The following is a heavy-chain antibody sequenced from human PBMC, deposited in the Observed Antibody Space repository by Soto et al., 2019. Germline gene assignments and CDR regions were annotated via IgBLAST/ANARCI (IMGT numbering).Heavy chain of an antibody. J-gene: IGHJ4*02. V-gene: IGHV3-30-3*01. Sequence: QVQLVESGGGVAQPGRSLRLSCAASGVTFSRYTMHWVRQAPGKGLEWGAGISYDGNNKYYADSVKGRFTISRDNSKNTLSLQMNSLRPEDTAVYYCARFRSERPFDYWGQGTLVTVSS. CDR3: ARFRSERPFDY. CDR1: GVTFSRYT. CDR2: ISYDGNNK.